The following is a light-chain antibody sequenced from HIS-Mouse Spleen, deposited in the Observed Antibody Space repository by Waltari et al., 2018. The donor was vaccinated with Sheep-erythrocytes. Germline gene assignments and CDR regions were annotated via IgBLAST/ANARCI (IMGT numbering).Light chain of an antibody. V-gene: IGLV2-23*01. CDR1: SSDVGSYNL. J-gene: IGLJ3*02. CDR3: CSYAGSSTPWV. Sequence: QSALTQPASVSGSPGQSITISCTGTSSDVGSYNLVSWYQQHPGKAPKLMIYEGSKRPSGVPTRLSGSKSGNTASLTISGLQADDEADYYCCSYAGSSTPWVFGGVTKLTVL. CDR2: EGS.